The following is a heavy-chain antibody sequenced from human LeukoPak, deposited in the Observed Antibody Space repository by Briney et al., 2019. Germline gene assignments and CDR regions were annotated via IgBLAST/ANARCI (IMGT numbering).Heavy chain of an antibody. V-gene: IGHV3-7*01. CDR1: GFTFRSFW. D-gene: IGHD3-10*01. Sequence: GGSLRLSCAASGFTFRSFWMTWARQAPGKGLEWVANIKRDGSEKYYADSLRGRFTISRDSAENSVYLQMNSLRAEDTGVYYCARDGSYGSGSPDNWGQGTLVTVSS. CDR3: ARDGSYGSGSPDN. CDR2: IKRDGSEK. J-gene: IGHJ4*02.